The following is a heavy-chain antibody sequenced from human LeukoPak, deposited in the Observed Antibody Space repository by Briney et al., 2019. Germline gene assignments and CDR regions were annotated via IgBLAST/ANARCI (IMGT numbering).Heavy chain of an antibody. CDR3: ARDENYGIFFNVDY. CDR2: INPTGDST. Sequence: ASVKVSCKASGYTFTSYYMHWVRQAPGQGLEWMGLINPTGDSTGYAQKFQGRVTMTADTSSSTAYMELRSLRLDDMAVYYCARDENYGIFFNVDYWGQGTLVTVSS. J-gene: IGHJ4*02. D-gene: IGHD4-17*01. CDR1: GYTFTSYY. V-gene: IGHV1-46*01.